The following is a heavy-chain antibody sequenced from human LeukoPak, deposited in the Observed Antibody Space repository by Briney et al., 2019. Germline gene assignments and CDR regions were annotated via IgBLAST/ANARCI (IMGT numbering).Heavy chain of an antibody. D-gene: IGHD3-3*01. CDR1: GGSISRADYY. CDR3: ARDSEFWSGYYYFDY. V-gene: IGHV4-30-4*08. Sequence: PSQTLSLTCTVSGGSISRADYYWSWIRLPPGKGLEWIGYIYYSGSTYYNPSLKSRATISVDTSKNQFSLKLSSVTAADTAVYYCARDSEFWSGYYYFDYWGRGTLVTVSS. J-gene: IGHJ4*02. CDR2: IYYSGST.